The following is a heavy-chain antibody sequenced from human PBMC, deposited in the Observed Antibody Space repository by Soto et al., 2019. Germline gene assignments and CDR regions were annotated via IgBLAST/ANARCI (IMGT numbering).Heavy chain of an antibody. V-gene: IGHV6-1*01. CDR2: TYYRSKWYY. CDR3: ARDSPGYGDYVLFDY. Sequence: SQTLSLTCAISGDSVSSNDATWDWIRQSPSKGLEWLGRTYYRSKWYYDYAVSVKSRITINPDTSKNQFSLQLNSVTPEDTAVYYCARDSPGYGDYVLFDYWGQGTLVTVSS. J-gene: IGHJ4*02. D-gene: IGHD4-17*01. CDR1: GDSVSSNDAT.